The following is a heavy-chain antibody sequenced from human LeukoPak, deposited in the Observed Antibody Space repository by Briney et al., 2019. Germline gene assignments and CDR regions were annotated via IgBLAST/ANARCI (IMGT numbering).Heavy chain of an antibody. CDR3: STTYYYDSSEGY. CDR1: GFTFSNAW. Sequence: GGSLRLSCAASGFTFSNAWMNWVRQAPGKGLEWVGRIKSKTDGGTTDYAAPVKGRFTISRDDSKTTLYLQMNSLKTEDTAVYYCSTTYYYDSSEGYWGQGTLVTVSS. CDR2: IKSKTDGGTT. J-gene: IGHJ4*02. V-gene: IGHV3-15*07. D-gene: IGHD3-22*01.